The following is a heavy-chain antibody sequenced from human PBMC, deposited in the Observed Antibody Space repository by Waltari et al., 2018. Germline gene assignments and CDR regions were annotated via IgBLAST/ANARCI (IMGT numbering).Heavy chain of an antibody. Sequence: EVQLLESVGGLVQPGGSLRLSCAASGFTFSSYAMSWVRQAPGKWLEWVSVIYSGGSSTYYADSVKGRFTISRDNSKNTLYLQMNSLRAEDTAVYYCAKDNGHYDFWSGYLGASDAFDIWGQGTMVTVSS. CDR3: AKDNGHYDFWSGYLGASDAFDI. CDR2: IYSGGSST. J-gene: IGHJ3*02. V-gene: IGHV3-23*03. D-gene: IGHD3-3*01. CDR1: GFTFSSYA.